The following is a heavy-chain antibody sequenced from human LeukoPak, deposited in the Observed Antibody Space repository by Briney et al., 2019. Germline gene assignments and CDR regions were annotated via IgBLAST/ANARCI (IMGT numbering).Heavy chain of an antibody. J-gene: IGHJ4*02. D-gene: IGHD3-10*01. CDR2: INPDGSST. V-gene: IGHV3-74*01. Sequence: GGSLRLSWAASGFTLSSYWMHWVRQVPGQGLVWVSRINPDGSSTTYADSVKGRFTISRDNAKNTLYLQMNCLRAEDTAVYYCARVRVGAYDFEYWGQGTLVTVSS. CDR1: GFTLSSYW. CDR3: ARVRVGAYDFEY.